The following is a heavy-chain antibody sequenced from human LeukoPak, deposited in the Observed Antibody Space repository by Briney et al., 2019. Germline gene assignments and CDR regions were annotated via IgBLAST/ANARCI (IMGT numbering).Heavy chain of an antibody. V-gene: IGHV4-31*03. D-gene: IGHD3-10*01. CDR1: GDFIGTGAYY. J-gene: IGHJ4*02. Sequence: PSETLSPTCSVSGDFIGTGAYYWSWIRQHPGEGLEWIGFIYYNGRTYSKPSLKSRVSVSVDTSRNQFSLRLTSMTAADTAMYYCARQIGSGSYTFDYWGQGMLVTVSS. CDR2: IYYNGRT. CDR3: ARQIGSGSYTFDY.